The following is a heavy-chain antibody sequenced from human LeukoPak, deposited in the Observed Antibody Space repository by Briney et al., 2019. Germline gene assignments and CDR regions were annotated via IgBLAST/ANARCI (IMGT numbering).Heavy chain of an antibody. CDR2: ISSSGDYF. J-gene: IGHJ4*02. CDR3: ASQGGFDD. D-gene: IGHD2-15*01. CDR1: GFSFSSYT. V-gene: IGHV3-21*01. Sequence: PGGSLRLSCAASGFSFSSYTMNWVRQAPGKGLEWVSSISSSGDYFHYADSVKGRFTISRDNAKNSLHLQMTSLRAEDTAVYYCASQGGFDDWGQGTPVTVSS.